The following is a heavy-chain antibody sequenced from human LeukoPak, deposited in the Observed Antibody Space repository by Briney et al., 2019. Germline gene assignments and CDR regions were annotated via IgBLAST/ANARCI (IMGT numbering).Heavy chain of an antibody. CDR3: AKEANYYDSSGLDY. Sequence: GGSLRLSCAASGFIFTNSSMNWVRQAPGKGLEWVASISGSSTYIYYADSMKGRFTISRDNAKNSLYLQMNSLRAEDMALYYCAKEANYYDSSGLDYWGQGTLVTVSS. CDR1: GFIFTNSS. CDR2: ISGSSTYI. J-gene: IGHJ4*02. D-gene: IGHD3-22*01. V-gene: IGHV3-21*04.